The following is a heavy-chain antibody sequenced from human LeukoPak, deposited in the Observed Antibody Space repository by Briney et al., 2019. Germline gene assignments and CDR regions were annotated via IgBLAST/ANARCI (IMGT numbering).Heavy chain of an antibody. Sequence: SETLSLTCTVSGGSISSYYWSWIRQPPGKGLEWIGYIYYSGSTNYNPSLKSRVTISVDTSKNQFSLKLSSVTAADTAVYYCARAGIAAAGPPVLSPYYYYMDVWGKGTTVTVSS. V-gene: IGHV4-59*01. J-gene: IGHJ6*03. CDR1: GGSISSYY. CDR2: IYYSGST. CDR3: ARAGIAAAGPPVLSPYYYYMDV. D-gene: IGHD6-13*01.